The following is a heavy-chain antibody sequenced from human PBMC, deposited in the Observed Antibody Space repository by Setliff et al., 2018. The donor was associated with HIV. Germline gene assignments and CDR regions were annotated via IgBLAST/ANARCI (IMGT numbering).Heavy chain of an antibody. CDR2: INAGNGDT. Sequence: GASVKVSCKASGYIFTNYVIHWVRQAPGRRLEWLGWINAGNGDTRYSQKFQGRIYITRDTSATTVYMELSRLRSEDTGLYYCARSGREANLYGLYGVHYFDYWGQGTLVTVSS. D-gene: IGHD4-17*01. V-gene: IGHV1-3*01. CDR3: ARSGREANLYGLYGVHYFDY. CDR1: GYIFTNYV. J-gene: IGHJ4*02.